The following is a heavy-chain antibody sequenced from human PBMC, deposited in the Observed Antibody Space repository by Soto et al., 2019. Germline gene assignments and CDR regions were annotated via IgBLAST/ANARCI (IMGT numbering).Heavy chain of an antibody. CDR2: INPNTGDT. CDR1: GYTLTGHS. CDR3: TGGLHYDTTGPNFAD. J-gene: IGHJ4*02. D-gene: IGHD1-1*01. Sequence: QVQLEQSGAEVKKPGASVKVSCKASGYTLTGHSMHWVRQAPGQGLEWMGWINPNTGDTKYAQKFQDSVNMTWDTSVTTAYLELSRLRSDDTAVYYCTGGLHYDTTGPNFADWGQGTLVTVSS. V-gene: IGHV1-2*04.